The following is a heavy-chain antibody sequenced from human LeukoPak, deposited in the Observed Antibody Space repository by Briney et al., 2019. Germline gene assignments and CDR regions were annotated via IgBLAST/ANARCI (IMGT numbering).Heavy chain of an antibody. V-gene: IGHV1-46*01. Sequence: ASVKVSCKASGYTFTNYYMHWVRQAPGQGLEWMGIINPSGGSTNYAQKFQGRVTMTRDTSTSTVYMELNSLRAEDTAVYYCAKDRRRYCSGGSCYGPKDYWGQGTLVTVSS. D-gene: IGHD2-15*01. J-gene: IGHJ4*02. CDR3: AKDRRRYCSGGSCYGPKDY. CDR1: GYTFTNYY. CDR2: INPSGGST.